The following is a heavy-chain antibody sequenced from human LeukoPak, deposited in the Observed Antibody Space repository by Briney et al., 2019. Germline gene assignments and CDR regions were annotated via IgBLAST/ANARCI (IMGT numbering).Heavy chain of an antibody. V-gene: IGHV4-59*01. J-gene: IGHJ6*03. CDR3: TRGRVSSSTWYSTYYYYFYMDV. Sequence: SETLSLTCSVSDDSITMYYWTWIRQPPGEGLEWIGYVDHTGSTNFNPSLNGRVSISRDTTKNLFSLRLRSVTAADTAVYFCTRGRVSSSTWYSTYYYYFYMDVWGKGTTVTVSS. CDR2: VDHTGST. CDR1: DDSITMYY. D-gene: IGHD1-1*01.